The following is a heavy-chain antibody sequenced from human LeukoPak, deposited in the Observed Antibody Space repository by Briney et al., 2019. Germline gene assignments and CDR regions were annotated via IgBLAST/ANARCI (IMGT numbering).Heavy chain of an antibody. CDR1: GGTFSSYA. CDR2: IIPILGIA. V-gene: IGHV1-69*04. J-gene: IGHJ4*02. CDR3: ARDPGYGDRPQIDY. Sequence: ASVKVSCKASGGTFSSYAISWVRQAPGQGLEWMGRIIPILGIANYAQKFQGRVTITADKSTSTAYMELSSLRSEDTAVYYCARDPGYGDRPQIDYWGQGTLVTVSS. D-gene: IGHD4-17*01.